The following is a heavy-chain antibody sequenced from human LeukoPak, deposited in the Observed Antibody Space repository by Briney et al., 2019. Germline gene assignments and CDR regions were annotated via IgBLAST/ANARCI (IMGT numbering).Heavy chain of an antibody. V-gene: IGHV4-39*07. D-gene: IGHD3-22*01. CDR2: IYYSGST. Sequence: ASETLSLTCTVSGGSISSSSYYWGWIRQPPGKGLEWIGSIYYSGSTYYNPSLKSRVTISVDTSKNQFSLKLSSVTAADTAVYYCANQVVRVNFDYWGQGTLVTVSP. J-gene: IGHJ4*02. CDR1: GGSISSSSYY. CDR3: ANQVVRVNFDY.